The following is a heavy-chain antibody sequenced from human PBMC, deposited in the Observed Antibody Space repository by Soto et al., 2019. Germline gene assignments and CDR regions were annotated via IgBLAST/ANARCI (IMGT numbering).Heavy chain of an antibody. V-gene: IGHV2-5*01. Sequence: QINLKESGPPLVKSTQTLTLTCTFSGFSLSSGRGAVGSNRQPPGKALESLAIIYASGGTHYSPSLKTRVTITGEFPNGPFVLTMTFIDLVDTARYYCGDRRDVATRCLVDAWGQGILGAVAS. D-gene: IGHD3-3*01. CDR1: GFSLSSGRGA. CDR3: GDRRDVATRCLVDA. J-gene: IGHJ5*02. CDR2: IYASGGT.